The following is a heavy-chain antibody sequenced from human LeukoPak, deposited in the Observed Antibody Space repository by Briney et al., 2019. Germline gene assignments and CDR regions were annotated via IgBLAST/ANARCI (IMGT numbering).Heavy chain of an antibody. CDR1: GGSISSYY. D-gene: IGHD3-22*01. CDR2: IYTSGST. J-gene: IGHJ6*03. CDR3: ARHNSDSSGYPGDYYYYMDV. Sequence: ASETLSLTCTVSGGSISSYYWSWIRQPAGKGLEWIGRIYTSGSTNYNPSLKSRVTMSVDTSKNQFSLKLSSVTAADTAVYYCARHNSDSSGYPGDYYYYMDVWGKGTTVTVSS. V-gene: IGHV4-4*07.